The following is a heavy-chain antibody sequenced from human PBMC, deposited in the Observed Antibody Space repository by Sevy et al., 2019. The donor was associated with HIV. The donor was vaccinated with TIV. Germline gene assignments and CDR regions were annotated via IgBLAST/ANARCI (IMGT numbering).Heavy chain of an antibody. CDR2: IKEDDTVK. J-gene: IGHJ4*02. CDR1: GFSLETYW. Sequence: GGSLRLSCAASGFSLETYWMYWVRQAPGKPLEWVANIKEDDTVKYYVDSVKGRFTIFRDNGRNLVYLVMNNLRVGDTARHYCVRAIQSEGSFWGQGTLVTVSS. CDR3: VRAIQSEGSF. D-gene: IGHD2-2*02. V-gene: IGHV3-7*04.